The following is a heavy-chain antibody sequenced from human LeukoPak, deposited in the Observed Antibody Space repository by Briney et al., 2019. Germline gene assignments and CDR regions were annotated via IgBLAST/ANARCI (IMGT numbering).Heavy chain of an antibody. Sequence: GGSLRLSCAASGFTFSSYAMSWVRQAPGKGLEWVSAISGSGGSTYYADSVKGRFTISRDNSKNTLYLQMNSLRAEDTAVYYCAKYGPRYSSSWLPSPVPNWFDPWGQGTLVTVSS. D-gene: IGHD6-13*01. CDR3: AKYGPRYSSSWLPSPVPNWFDP. V-gene: IGHV3-23*01. CDR1: GFTFSSYA. CDR2: ISGSGGST. J-gene: IGHJ5*02.